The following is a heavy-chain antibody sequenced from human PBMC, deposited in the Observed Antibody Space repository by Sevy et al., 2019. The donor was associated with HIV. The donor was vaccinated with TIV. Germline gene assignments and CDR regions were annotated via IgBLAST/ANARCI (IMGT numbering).Heavy chain of an antibody. CDR2: IYSGGST. CDR3: AREGTYYYDSSGYYRQLNWFDP. Sequence: GGSLRLSCAASGFTVSSNYMSWVRQAPGKGLEWVSVIYSGGSTYYADSVKGRFTISRDNSKNTLYLQMNSLRADDTAVYYCAREGTYYYDSSGYYRQLNWFDPWGQGTLVTVSS. V-gene: IGHV3-53*01. J-gene: IGHJ5*02. D-gene: IGHD3-22*01. CDR1: GFTVSSNY.